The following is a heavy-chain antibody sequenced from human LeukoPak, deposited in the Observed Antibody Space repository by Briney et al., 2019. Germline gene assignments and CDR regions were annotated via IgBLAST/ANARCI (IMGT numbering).Heavy chain of an antibody. J-gene: IGHJ1*01. CDR1: GFTFSNAW. CDR3: TTAAANFWSGYYTKYFQH. V-gene: IGHV3-15*01. CDR2: IKSKTDGGTT. D-gene: IGHD3-3*01. Sequence: GRSLRLSCAASGFTFSNAWMSWVRQSPGKGLEWVGRIKSKTDGGTTDYAAPVKGRFTISRDDSKNTLYLQMNSLKTEDTAVYYCTTAAANFWSGYYTKYFQHWGQGTLVTVSS.